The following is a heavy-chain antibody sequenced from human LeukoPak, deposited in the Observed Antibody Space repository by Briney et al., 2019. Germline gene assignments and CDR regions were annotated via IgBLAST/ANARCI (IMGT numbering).Heavy chain of an antibody. CDR2: IHYTGST. J-gene: IGHJ5*02. Sequence: PSETLSLTCTVSGGSINSYYWSWIRQPPGKGLECIGYIHYTGSTNYNPSLKSRVTISVDTSRSQFSLKLSSVTAADTAIYYCARGGYYGSGNDFRFDPWGQGTLVTVSS. V-gene: IGHV4-59*01. CDR1: GGSINSYY. CDR3: ARGGYYGSGNDFRFDP. D-gene: IGHD3-10*01.